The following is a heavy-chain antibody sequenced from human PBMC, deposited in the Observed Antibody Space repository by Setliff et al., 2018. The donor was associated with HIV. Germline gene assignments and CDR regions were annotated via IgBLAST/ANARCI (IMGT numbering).Heavy chain of an antibody. CDR1: GGSISSFSYY. J-gene: IGHJ4*02. D-gene: IGHD3-22*01. V-gene: IGHV4-39*07. CDR3: ARFGDYDDSSGYITDY. Sequence: KTSETLSLTCTVSGGSISSFSYYWGWIRQPPGKGPEWIGSIFHTGNTYYNPSLKSRVTISVETSKNQVSLKLTSVTAADTAVYYCARFGDYDDSSGYITDYWGQGTLVTVSS. CDR2: IFHTGNT.